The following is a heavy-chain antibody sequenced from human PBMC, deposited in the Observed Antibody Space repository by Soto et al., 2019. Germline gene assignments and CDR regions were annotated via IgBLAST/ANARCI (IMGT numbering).Heavy chain of an antibody. CDR1: GFTFSSYA. Sequence: GGSLRLSCAASGFTFSSYAMSWVRQAPGKGLEWVSAISGSGGSTYYADSVKGRFTISRDNAKNSLYLQMNSLRAEDTAVYYCARDSRRRYYDSSDYYLMDPIDYWGQGTLVTVS. CDR2: ISGSGGST. D-gene: IGHD3-22*01. CDR3: ARDSRRRYYDSSDYYLMDPIDY. V-gene: IGHV3-23*01. J-gene: IGHJ4*02.